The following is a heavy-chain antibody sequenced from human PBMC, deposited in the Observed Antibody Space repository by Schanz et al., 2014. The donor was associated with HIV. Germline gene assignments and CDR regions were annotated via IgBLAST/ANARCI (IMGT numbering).Heavy chain of an antibody. J-gene: IGHJ3*02. CDR3: AQMGQGDDFDI. V-gene: IGHV3-23*01. D-gene: IGHD3-16*01. CDR2: ITDSGDKT. Sequence: EVQLLDSFFFLVQPGGSLLLSFLASFFPFPPYAMTWVRQAPGKGLQWVSSITDSGDKTDYTDSVKGRFTISRDNSRNTLFLQMDSLRVDDTAVYYCAQMGQGDDFDIWGHGTVVTVSS. CDR1: FFPFPPYA.